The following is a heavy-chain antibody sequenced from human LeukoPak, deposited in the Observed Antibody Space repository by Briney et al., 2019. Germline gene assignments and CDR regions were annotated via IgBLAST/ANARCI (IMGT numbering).Heavy chain of an antibody. J-gene: IGHJ4*02. D-gene: IGHD1-26*01. V-gene: IGHV3-7*01. CDR1: GFTFSNYW. Sequence: PGGSLRLSCAVSGFTFSNYWMAWVRQAPGKGLEWVANIKQDGSEKYYVDSVKGRFTISKDNSKNTLYLQMNSLRTEDTAVYYCARVLRGGNLDMLFDYWGQGTLVTVSP. CDR3: ARVLRGGNLDMLFDY. CDR2: IKQDGSEK.